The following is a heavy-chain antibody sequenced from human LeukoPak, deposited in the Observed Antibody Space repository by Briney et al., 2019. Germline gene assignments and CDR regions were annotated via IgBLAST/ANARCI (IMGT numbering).Heavy chain of an antibody. CDR3: ARGQGATVPQVGKNWFDP. J-gene: IGHJ5*02. V-gene: IGHV4-34*01. D-gene: IGHD1-26*01. Sequence: SETLSLTCAVYIDSFSNYHWNWIRQTPAKGMEWIGEVNEGGGTNISPSLRSRVILSVDTSKNQFSLKLISVTVADTAIYYCARGQGATVPQVGKNWFDPWGQGTRVTVSS. CDR1: IDSFSNYH. CDR2: VNEGGGT.